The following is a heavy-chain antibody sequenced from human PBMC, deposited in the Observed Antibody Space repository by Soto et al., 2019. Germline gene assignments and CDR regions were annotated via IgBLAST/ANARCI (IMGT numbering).Heavy chain of an antibody. D-gene: IGHD3-22*01. J-gene: IGHJ4*02. CDR2: MNPNSGNT. Sequence: ASVKVSCKASGYTFTSYDINCVRQATGQGLEWMGWMNPNSGNTGYAQKFQGRVTMTRNTSISTAYMELSSLRSEDTAVYYCARGSLYYYDSSGYYGYWGQGTLVTVSS. CDR1: GYTFTSYD. CDR3: ARGSLYYYDSSGYYGY. V-gene: IGHV1-8*01.